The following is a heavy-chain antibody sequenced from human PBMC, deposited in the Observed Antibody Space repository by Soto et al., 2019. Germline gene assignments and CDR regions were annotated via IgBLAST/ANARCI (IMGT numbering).Heavy chain of an antibody. Sequence: QVQLVQSGAEVKKPGSSVKVSCKASGGTFSSYAISWVRQAPGQGLEWMGGIIPIFGTPNYAQKFQGRVTITADESTSTAYMELSSLRTEDTDVYYCASSRKDYYYYGMDVWGQGTTVTVSS. J-gene: IGHJ6*02. CDR1: GGTFSSYA. D-gene: IGHD6-13*01. V-gene: IGHV1-69*12. CDR3: ASSRKDYYYYGMDV. CDR2: IIPIFGTP.